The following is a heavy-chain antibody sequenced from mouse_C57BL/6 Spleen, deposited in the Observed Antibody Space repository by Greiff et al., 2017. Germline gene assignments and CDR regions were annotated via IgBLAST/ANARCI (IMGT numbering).Heavy chain of an antibody. Sequence: VKLQESGAELVRPGTSVKVSCKASGYAFTNYLIEWVKQRPGQGLEWIGVINPGSGGTNYNEKFKGKATLTADKSSSTAYMQLSSLTSEDSAVYFCARHGSSYFDYWGQGTTLTVSS. V-gene: IGHV1-54*01. D-gene: IGHD1-1*01. CDR2: INPGSGGT. J-gene: IGHJ2*01. CDR1: GYAFTNYL. CDR3: ARHGSSYFDY.